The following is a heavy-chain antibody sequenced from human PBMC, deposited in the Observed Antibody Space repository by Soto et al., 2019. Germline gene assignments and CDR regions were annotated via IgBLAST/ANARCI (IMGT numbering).Heavy chain of an antibody. CDR1: GFTFSSYG. Sequence: QVQLVESGGGVVQPGRSLRLSCAASGFTFSSYGMHWVRQAPGKGLEWVAGISYDGSTKYYADSVKGRFTISRDNSKNPLYLQMNSLRAEDTAVYYCAKVTIAVAPTFDYWGKGPLVTVSS. J-gene: IGHJ4*02. CDR2: ISYDGSTK. V-gene: IGHV3-30*18. D-gene: IGHD6-19*01. CDR3: AKVTIAVAPTFDY.